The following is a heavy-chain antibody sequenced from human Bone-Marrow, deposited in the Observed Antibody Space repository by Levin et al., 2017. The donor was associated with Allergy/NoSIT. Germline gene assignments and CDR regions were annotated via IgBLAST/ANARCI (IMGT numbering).Heavy chain of an antibody. CDR1: GGSISSSSYY. J-gene: IGHJ5*02. D-gene: IGHD4-17*01. CDR2: IYYSGST. Sequence: SETLSLTCTVSGGSISSSSYYWGWIRQPPGKGLEWIGSIYYSGSTYYNPSLKSRVTISVDTSKNQFSLKLSSVTAADTAVYYCPITVTTKGGFDPWGQGTLVTVSS. V-gene: IGHV4-39*01. CDR3: PITVTTKGGFDP.